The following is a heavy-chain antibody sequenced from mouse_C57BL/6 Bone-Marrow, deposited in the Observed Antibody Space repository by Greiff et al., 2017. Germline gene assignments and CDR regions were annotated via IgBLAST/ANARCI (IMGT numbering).Heavy chain of an antibody. J-gene: IGHJ4*01. CDR3: VRRGYSNYVDYAMDY. V-gene: IGHV10-1*01. Sequence: EVQLVESGGGLVQPKGSLKLSCAASGFSFNTYAMNWVRQAPGKGLEWVARIRSKSNNYATYYADSVKDRFTISRDDSESMLYLQMNNLKTEDTAMYYCVRRGYSNYVDYAMDYWGQGTSVTVSS. D-gene: IGHD2-5*01. CDR2: IRSKSNNYAT. CDR1: GFSFNTYA.